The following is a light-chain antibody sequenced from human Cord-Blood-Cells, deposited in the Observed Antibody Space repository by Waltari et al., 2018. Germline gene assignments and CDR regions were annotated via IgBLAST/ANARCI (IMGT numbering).Light chain of an antibody. J-gene: IGLJ7*01. CDR1: STTICAGSA. CDR2: GNR. CDR3: QSYDSSLSGAV. V-gene: IGLV1-40*01. Sequence: SALTPPPTVFSAPEHRFIISCPGISTTICAGSASHWYPQLPGTAPKPLIYGNRNRPSGVPDRFSGSKSGTSASLAITGLQAEDEADYYCQSYDSSLSGAVFGGGTQLTVL.